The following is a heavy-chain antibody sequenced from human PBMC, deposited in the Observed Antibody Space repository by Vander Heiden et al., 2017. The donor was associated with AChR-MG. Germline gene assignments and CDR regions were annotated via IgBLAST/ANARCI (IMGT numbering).Heavy chain of an antibody. Sequence: QVQLVESGGGVVQLGRSLRLSCAASGFNFSSYAMHWVRQAPGKGLEWVAVISYDGSNKYYADSVKGRFTISRDNSKNTLYLQMNSLRAEDTAVYYCARSEQLWLLVAVAGTFDYWGQGTLVTVSS. J-gene: IGHJ4*02. CDR1: GFNFSSYA. CDR2: ISYDGSNK. D-gene: IGHD6-19*01. V-gene: IGHV3-30-3*01. CDR3: ARSEQLWLLVAVAGTFDY.